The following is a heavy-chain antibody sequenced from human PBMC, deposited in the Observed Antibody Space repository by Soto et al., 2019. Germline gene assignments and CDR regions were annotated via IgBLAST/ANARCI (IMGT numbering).Heavy chain of an antibody. Sequence: PGESLNISCKGSGYSFTSYWISWVGQVPGKGLEWMGRIDPSDSYTKYSPSFQGHVTIATYKSISTAYLQWSSLKASDTAMYYCARLQAAAGDNDPTFEYWGQGTLATASS. J-gene: IGHJ4*02. CDR1: GYSFTSYW. V-gene: IGHV5-10-1*01. CDR2: IDPSDSYT. CDR3: ARLQAAAGDNDPTFEY. D-gene: IGHD6-13*01.